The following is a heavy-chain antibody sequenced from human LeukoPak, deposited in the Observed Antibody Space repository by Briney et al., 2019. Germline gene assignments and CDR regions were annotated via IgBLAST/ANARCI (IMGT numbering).Heavy chain of an antibody. CDR3: ARRGDIVATIPFDY. CDR2: ISSSSSYI. V-gene: IGHV3-21*01. Sequence: PGGSLRLSCAASGFTFSSYSMNWVRQAPGKGLGWVSSISSSSSYIYYADSVKGRFTISRDNAKNSLYLQMNSLRAEDTAVYYCARRGDIVATIPFDYWGQGTLVTVSS. CDR1: GFTFSSYS. D-gene: IGHD5-12*01. J-gene: IGHJ4*02.